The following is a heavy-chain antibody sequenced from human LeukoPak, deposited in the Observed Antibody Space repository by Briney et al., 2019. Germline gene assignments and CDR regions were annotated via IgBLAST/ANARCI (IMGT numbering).Heavy chain of an antibody. CDR2: IYYSGST. CDR3: ARGQWELLAVDY. CDR1: GGSISSGDYY. J-gene: IGHJ4*02. Sequence: SETLSLTCTVSGGSISSGDYYWSWIRQPPGKGLEWIGYIYYSGSTYYNPSLKRRVTISVDTSKNQFSLKLSSVTAADTAVYYCARGQWELLAVDYWGQGTLVTVSS. V-gene: IGHV4-30-4*08. D-gene: IGHD1-26*01.